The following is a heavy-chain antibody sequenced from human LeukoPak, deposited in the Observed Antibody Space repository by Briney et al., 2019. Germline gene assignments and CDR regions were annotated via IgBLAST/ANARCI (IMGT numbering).Heavy chain of an antibody. CDR2: IRYDGSNK. J-gene: IGHJ4*02. Sequence: PGGSLRLSCAASGFTFSSYDMHRVRQAPGKGLEWVAFIRYDGSNKYYADSVKGRFTISRDNSKNTLYLQMNSLSAEDTAVYYCAKDKGNLYTGCSSCWYYFDYWGQGTLVTVSS. V-gene: IGHV3-30*02. D-gene: IGHD6-19*01. CDR3: AKDKGNLYTGCSSCWYYFDY. CDR1: GFTFSSYD.